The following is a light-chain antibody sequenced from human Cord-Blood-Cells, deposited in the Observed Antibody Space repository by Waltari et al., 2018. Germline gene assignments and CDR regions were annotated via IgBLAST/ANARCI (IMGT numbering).Light chain of an antibody. CDR2: AAS. J-gene: IGKJ3*01. V-gene: IGKV1-39*01. CDR3: PQSYSTPFP. Sequence: DIQMTQSPSSLSASVGDRVTITCRASQSISSYLNWYQQKPGKAPKLLIYAASSLQSGVPSRFSGSGSGTDFTLPISRLQPEDFATYFCPQSYSTPFPFGPGTKVDIQ. CDR1: QSISSY.